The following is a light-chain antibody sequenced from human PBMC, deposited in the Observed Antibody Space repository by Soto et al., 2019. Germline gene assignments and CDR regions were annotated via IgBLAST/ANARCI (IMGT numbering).Light chain of an antibody. V-gene: IGLV2-14*01. Sequence: QSVRTQPAAVSGSLGQSVAISCTGTSSAVGGYNYVSSYQPPPGKAPKLMIYEVSNRPSGVSNRFSGSKSGNTASLTISGLQAEDEADYYCSSYTSSSTYVFGTGTKVTVL. CDR3: SSYTSSSTYV. J-gene: IGLJ1*01. CDR2: EVS. CDR1: SSAVGGYNY.